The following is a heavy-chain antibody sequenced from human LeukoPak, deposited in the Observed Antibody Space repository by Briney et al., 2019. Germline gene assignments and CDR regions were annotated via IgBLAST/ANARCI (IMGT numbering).Heavy chain of an antibody. CDR2: IYYTGST. CDR3: VRRVRYFGQNDY. Sequence: YPSETLSLTCTVSGASMSDYYWSWIQQPPGKGLEWIGYIYYTGSTNYNPSLKSRVTMSVDTSKNQISLKLSSVTAADSAVYYCVRRVRYFGQNDYWGQGTLVPVSS. D-gene: IGHD3-9*01. CDR1: GASMSDYY. J-gene: IGHJ4*02. V-gene: IGHV4-59*08.